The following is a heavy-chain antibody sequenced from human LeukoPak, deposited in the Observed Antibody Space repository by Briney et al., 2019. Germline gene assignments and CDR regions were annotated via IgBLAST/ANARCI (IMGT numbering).Heavy chain of an antibody. CDR1: GFTFSSYG. CDR2: IRYDGSNK. V-gene: IGHV3-30*02. J-gene: IGHJ4*02. Sequence: GRSLRLSCAASGFTFSSYGMHWVRQAPGKGLEWVAFIRYDGSNKYYADSVKGRFTISRDNSKNTLYLQMNSLRAEDTAVYYCAKDSLHIVVVVAATSGGFDYWGQGTLVTVSS. D-gene: IGHD2-15*01. CDR3: AKDSLHIVVVVAATSGGFDY.